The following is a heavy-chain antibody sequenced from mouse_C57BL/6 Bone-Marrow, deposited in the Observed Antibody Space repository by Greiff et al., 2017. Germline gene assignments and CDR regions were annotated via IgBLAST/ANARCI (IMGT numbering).Heavy chain of an antibody. J-gene: IGHJ2*01. CDR2: IDPSDSYT. D-gene: IGHD1-1*01. V-gene: IGHV1-50*01. Sequence: QVQLQQPGAELVKPGASVKLSCKASGYTFTSYWMQWVKQRPGQGLEWIGEIDPSDSYTNYNQKFKGKATLTVDTSTSTAYMQLSSLTSEDAAVYYCARGYYYGPVFDYWGQGTTLTVSS. CDR3: ARGYYYGPVFDY. CDR1: GYTFTSYW.